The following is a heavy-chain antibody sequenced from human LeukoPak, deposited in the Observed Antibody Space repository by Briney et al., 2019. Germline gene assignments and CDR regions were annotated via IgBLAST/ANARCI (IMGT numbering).Heavy chain of an antibody. V-gene: IGHV4-39*07. Sequence: TSETLSLTCTVSGGSISSSSYYWGWIRQPPGKGLEWIGSIYYSGSTYYNPSLKSRVTISVDTSKNQFSLKLSSVTAADTAVYYCARAYSKVFDIWGQGTMVTVSS. CDR2: IYYSGST. CDR1: GGSISSSSYY. D-gene: IGHD2-21*01. J-gene: IGHJ3*02. CDR3: ARAYSKVFDI.